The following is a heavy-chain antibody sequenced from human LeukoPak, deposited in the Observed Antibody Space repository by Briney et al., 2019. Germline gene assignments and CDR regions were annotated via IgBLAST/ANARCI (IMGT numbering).Heavy chain of an antibody. V-gene: IGHV4-39*01. D-gene: IGHD6-13*01. J-gene: IGHJ4*02. Sequence: SETLSLTCAVSGGSISSSSHYWGWIRQPQGKRLEWIGSIYYSGSTYYNPSLKSRVTISVDTSKNQFSLRLSSVTAADMAVYFCARLGYSVSWTDCWGQGTLVTVSS. CDR1: GGSISSSSHY. CDR2: IYYSGST. CDR3: ARLGYSVSWTDC.